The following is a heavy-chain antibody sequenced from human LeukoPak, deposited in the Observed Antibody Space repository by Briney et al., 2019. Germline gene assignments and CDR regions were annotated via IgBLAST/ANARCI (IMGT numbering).Heavy chain of an antibody. CDR3: AKDIELFVS. CDR2: LSHGGTRT. Sequence: GGSLTLSCAASGFTFRNFVMSWVRPAPGKGLEWVSGLSHGGTRTFYAASVKGRFTISRDDSNSTLFLQMDSLRVEDTATYYCAKDIELFVSWGQGTLVIVSS. D-gene: IGHD1-26*01. CDR1: GFTFRNFV. V-gene: IGHV3-23*01. J-gene: IGHJ4*02.